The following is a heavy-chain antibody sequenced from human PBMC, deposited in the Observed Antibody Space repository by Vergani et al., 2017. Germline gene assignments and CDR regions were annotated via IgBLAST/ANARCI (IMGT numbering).Heavy chain of an antibody. Sequence: QVQLVQSGAEVKKPGSSVKVSCKASGGPFSSYAITWVRQAPGPGLEWMGGIIPIFGTANYAQKFQGRVTITADESTSTAYMELSSLRSEDTAVYYCARGVGSSSEAYWLGQNWFDPWGQGTLVTVSS. CDR1: GGPFSSYA. V-gene: IGHV1-69*01. CDR3: ARGVGSSSEAYWLGQNWFDP. CDR2: IIPIFGTA. J-gene: IGHJ5*02. D-gene: IGHD6-6*01.